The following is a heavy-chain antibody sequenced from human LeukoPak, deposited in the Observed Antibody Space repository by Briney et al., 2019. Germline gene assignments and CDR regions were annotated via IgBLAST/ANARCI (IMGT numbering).Heavy chain of an antibody. V-gene: IGHV1-18*04. Sequence: ASVKVSCKASGYTFTDYYVHWVRQAPGQGLEWMGWISAYNGNTNYAQKLQGRVTMTTDTSTNTAYMELRSLTSDDTAIYYCARDVGNSWPMGYWGQGTLVTVSS. J-gene: IGHJ4*02. D-gene: IGHD6-13*01. CDR1: GYTFTDYY. CDR2: ISAYNGNT. CDR3: ARDVGNSWPMGY.